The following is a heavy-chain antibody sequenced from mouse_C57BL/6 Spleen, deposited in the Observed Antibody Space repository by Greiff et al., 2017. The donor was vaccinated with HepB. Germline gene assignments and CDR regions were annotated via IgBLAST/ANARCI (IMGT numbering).Heavy chain of an antibody. Sequence: EVQLQESGGGLVQPKGSLKLSCAASGFTFNTYAMHWVRQAPGKGLEWVARIRSKSSNNATYYADSVKDRFTISRDDSQIMLYLQMNNLKTEDTAMYYCVRGNYLFDYWGQGTTLTVSS. J-gene: IGHJ2*01. CDR1: GFTFNTYA. CDR3: VRGNYLFDY. V-gene: IGHV10-3*01. CDR2: IRSKSSNNAT. D-gene: IGHD2-1*01.